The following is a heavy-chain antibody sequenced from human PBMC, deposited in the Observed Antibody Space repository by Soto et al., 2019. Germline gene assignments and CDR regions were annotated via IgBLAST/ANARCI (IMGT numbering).Heavy chain of an antibody. V-gene: IGHV3-74*01. D-gene: IGHD4-17*01. CDR3: ARGAGVNGEYVNWFDP. CDR2: INSDGSST. J-gene: IGHJ5*02. CDR1: GFTFSTYW. Sequence: GGSLRLSCAASGFTFSTYWMHWVRQAPGKGLVWVSRINSDGSSTTYADSVKGRFTISRDNAKNTLYLQMNSLRAEDSAVYYCARGAGVNGEYVNWFDPWGQGALVIVSS.